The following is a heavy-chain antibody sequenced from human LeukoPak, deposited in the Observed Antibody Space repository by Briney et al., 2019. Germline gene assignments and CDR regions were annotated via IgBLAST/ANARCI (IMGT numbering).Heavy chain of an antibody. CDR2: IYYSGTT. D-gene: IGHD6-19*01. V-gene: IGHV4-39*01. CDR3: ARRIAVAGSNCYFDY. Sequence: SETLSLTCTVSGGSISSSSYYWGWIRQPPGKGLEWIGTIYYSGTTYYNPSLKSRVTISADTSKNQFSPKLSSVTAADTAVYYCARRIAVAGSNCYFDYWGQGTLLTVSS. J-gene: IGHJ4*02. CDR1: GGSISSSSYY.